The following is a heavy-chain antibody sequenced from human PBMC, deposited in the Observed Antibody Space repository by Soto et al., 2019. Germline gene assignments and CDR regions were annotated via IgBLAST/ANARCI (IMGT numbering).Heavy chain of an antibody. CDR3: ARPHGGSSGWDNWFDP. D-gene: IGHD6-25*01. J-gene: IGHJ5*02. V-gene: IGHV4-39*07. CDR2: IHYTGST. Sequence: SETLSLTCTVSGGSISDTSYYWAWLRQSPGKGLEWIASIHYTGSTYYNPSLKSRVTISVDTSKNQFSLKLSSVTAADTAVYYCARPHGGSSGWDNWFDPWGQGALVTVSS. CDR1: GGSISDTSYY.